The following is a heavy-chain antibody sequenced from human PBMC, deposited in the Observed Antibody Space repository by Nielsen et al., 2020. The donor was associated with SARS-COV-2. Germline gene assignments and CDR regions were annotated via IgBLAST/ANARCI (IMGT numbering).Heavy chain of an antibody. CDR1: GLTFSTAG. Sequence: GGSLRLSCRASGLTFSTAGMHWVRQAPGKGLEWLAVISYQGSIEHYADSVKGRFTISRDNSKNTLYLQINSLRVEDTAVYYCALLTAQTVGAQHFDHWGQGTLVTVSS. CDR3: ALLTAQTVGAQHFDH. CDR2: ISYQGSIE. J-gene: IGHJ4*02. D-gene: IGHD3-9*01. V-gene: IGHV3-30*03.